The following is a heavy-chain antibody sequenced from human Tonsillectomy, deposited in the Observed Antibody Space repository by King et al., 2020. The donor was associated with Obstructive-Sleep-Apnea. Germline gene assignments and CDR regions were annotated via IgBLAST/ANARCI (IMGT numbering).Heavy chain of an antibody. J-gene: IGHJ4*02. V-gene: IGHV3-48*04. CDR3: AREGPAAAGHYFDY. CDR2: ISSSSSTI. CDR1: GFTFSSYS. Sequence: VQLVESGGGLVQPGGSLRLSCAASGFTFSSYSMNWVRQAPGKGLEWVSFISSSSSTIYYADSVKGRFTISRDNAKNSMYLQLNSLRAEDTAVYYCAREGPAAAGHYFDYWGQGTLVTVSS. D-gene: IGHD6-13*01.